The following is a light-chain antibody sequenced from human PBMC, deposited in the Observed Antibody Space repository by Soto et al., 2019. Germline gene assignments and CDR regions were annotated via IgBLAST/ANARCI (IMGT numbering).Light chain of an antibody. CDR2: ATS. Sequence: DIQMTPSPSSLSASVGDRVTITCRASQVVGKYLAWFQQRPWQAPKSLIYATSTLQTGGPSRFSGSGSGTDFTLTIRSLQPEDVATYYCLQYNSYPQTFGQGTKLEIK. V-gene: IGKV1-16*01. CDR1: QVVGKY. J-gene: IGKJ2*01. CDR3: LQYNSYPQT.